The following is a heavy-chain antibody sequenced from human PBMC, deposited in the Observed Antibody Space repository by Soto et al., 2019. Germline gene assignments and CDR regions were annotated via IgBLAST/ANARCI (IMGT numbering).Heavy chain of an antibody. J-gene: IGHJ3*02. CDR1: GFTVSGSA. D-gene: IGHD3-16*02. CDR3: TSHLGELSFPRAFDI. V-gene: IGHV3-73*01. CDR2: IRSKTNSYAT. Sequence: EVQLVESGGGLVQPGGSLKLSCAASGFTVSGSAVHWVRQASGKGLEWVGRIRSKTNSYATAYAASVKGRFTISRDDSKNTPYLQMTRLKTEDTAVYSLTSHLGELSFPRAFDIWGQGTIVTFSS.